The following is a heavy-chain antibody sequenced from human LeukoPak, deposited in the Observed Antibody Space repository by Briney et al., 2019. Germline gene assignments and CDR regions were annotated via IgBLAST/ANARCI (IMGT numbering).Heavy chain of an antibody. Sequence: PSETLSLTCAVYGGSFSGYYWSWIRQPPGKGLEWIGEINHSGSTNHNPSLKSRVTISVDTSKNQFSLKLSSVTAADTAVYYCARGDIDWLFYPRTSFDYWGQGTLVTVSS. CDR2: INHSGST. D-gene: IGHD3/OR15-3a*01. CDR3: ARGDIDWLFYPRTSFDY. CDR1: GGSFSGYY. V-gene: IGHV4-34*01. J-gene: IGHJ4*02.